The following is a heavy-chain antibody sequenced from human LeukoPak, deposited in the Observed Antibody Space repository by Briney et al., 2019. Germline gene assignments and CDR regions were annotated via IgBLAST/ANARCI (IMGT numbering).Heavy chain of an antibody. D-gene: IGHD1-26*01. CDR1: GFTFSSYW. V-gene: IGHV3-7*01. Sequence: PGGSLRLSCAASGFTFSSYWMSWVRQAPGKGLESVANIKQDGSETYYVDSVKGRFTISRDNAKNSLYLQMNSLRAEDTAVYYCASHGGELLWPTFDYWGQGTLVTVSS. CDR2: IKQDGSET. CDR3: ASHGGELLWPTFDY. J-gene: IGHJ4*02.